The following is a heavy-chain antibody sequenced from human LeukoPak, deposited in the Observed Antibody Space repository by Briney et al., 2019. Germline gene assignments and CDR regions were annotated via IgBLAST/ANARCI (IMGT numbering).Heavy chain of an antibody. CDR2: ITSSSSYI. V-gene: IGHV3-21*01. Sequence: GGSLRLSCAASGFSFGSSTMNWVRQAPGKGLEWVSSITSSSSYIYYADSVKGRFTISRDNAKNSLYLQMNSLRAEDTAVYYCARSGSSYYLDYWGQGTLVTVSS. CDR1: GFSFGSST. CDR3: ARSGSSYYLDY. J-gene: IGHJ4*02.